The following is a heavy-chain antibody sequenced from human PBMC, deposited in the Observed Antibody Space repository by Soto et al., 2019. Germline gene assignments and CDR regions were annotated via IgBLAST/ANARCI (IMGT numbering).Heavy chain of an antibody. CDR3: ARVIWGATADY. CDR2: ISAYNGNT. D-gene: IGHD1-26*01. CDR1: GYTFTIYA. V-gene: IGHV1-18*01. Sequence: ASVRVSCKASGYTFTIYAISWLRQAPGQGLEWMGWISAYNGNTNYAQKLQGRVTMTTDTSTSTAYMELRSLRSDDTAVYYCARVIWGATADYWGQGTLVPVSS. J-gene: IGHJ4*02.